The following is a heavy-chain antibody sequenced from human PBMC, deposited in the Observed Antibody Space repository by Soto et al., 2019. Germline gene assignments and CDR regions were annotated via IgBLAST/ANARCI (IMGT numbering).Heavy chain of an antibody. CDR3: ARRGDCDPPHYYYYGMDV. D-gene: IGHD2-21*02. CDR2: IIPIFGTA. Sequence: QVQLVQSGAEVKKPGSSVKVSCKASGGTFSSYAISWVRQAPGQGLEWMGGIIPIFGTANYAQKFQGRVTITADESTSTAYMELSSLRSEDTAVYYCARRGDCDPPHYYYYGMDVWGQGTTVTVSS. V-gene: IGHV1-69*01. J-gene: IGHJ6*02. CDR1: GGTFSSYA.